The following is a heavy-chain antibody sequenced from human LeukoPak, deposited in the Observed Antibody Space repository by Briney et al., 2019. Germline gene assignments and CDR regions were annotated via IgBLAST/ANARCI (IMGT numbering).Heavy chain of an antibody. CDR1: GFTVSGNY. CDR3: AKDTDYYGSGSYAFDI. Sequence: GGSLRLSCAASGFTVSGNYMSWVRQAPGKGLEWVSVIYSGGSTYYADSVKGRFTISRDNSKNTLYLQMNSLRAEDTAVYYCAKDTDYYGSGSYAFDIWGQGTMVTVSS. J-gene: IGHJ3*02. D-gene: IGHD3-10*01. CDR2: IYSGGST. V-gene: IGHV3-53*05.